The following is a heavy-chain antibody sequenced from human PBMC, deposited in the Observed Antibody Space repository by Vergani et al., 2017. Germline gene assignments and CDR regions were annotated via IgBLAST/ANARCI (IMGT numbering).Heavy chain of an antibody. J-gene: IGHJ4*02. CDR3: ARGALWWLRQIDS. CDR2: IYDSGDT. Sequence: QVQLQESGPGLVKPSETLSLTCSVSGDSMNTYYWTWIRQPPGKGLEWIGSIYDSGDTKYNPSLKSRVTMSLDTSKNQFSLNLYSVTAADTAVYYCARGALWWLRQIDSWGQGTLVTVSS. CDR1: GDSMNTYY. D-gene: IGHD2-21*01. V-gene: IGHV4-59*01.